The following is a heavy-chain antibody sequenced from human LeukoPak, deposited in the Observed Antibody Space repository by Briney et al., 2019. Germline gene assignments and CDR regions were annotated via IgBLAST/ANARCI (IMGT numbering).Heavy chain of an antibody. V-gene: IGHV4-59*08. CDR2: IYYTGST. CDR1: GGSISSYY. CDR3: ARREDFWYFDL. Sequence: SETLSLTCTVSGGSISSYYWSWIRQPPGKGLEWIGYIYYTGSTNYNPSLKSRVTFSVDTSKNHFSLKLISVTAADTAVYYCARREDFWYFDLWGRGTLVTVSS. J-gene: IGHJ2*01.